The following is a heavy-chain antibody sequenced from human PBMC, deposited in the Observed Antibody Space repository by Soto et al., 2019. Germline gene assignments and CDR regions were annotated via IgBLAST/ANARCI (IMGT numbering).Heavy chain of an antibody. Sequence: GGSLRLSCAASGFTFSDYYMSWIRQAPGKGLEWVSYISSSSSYTNYADSVKGRFTISRDNAKNSLYLQMNSLRAEDTAVYYCARDPLVVVPAAMFYYGMDVWGQGTTVTVSS. D-gene: IGHD2-2*01. CDR2: ISSSSSYT. J-gene: IGHJ6*02. V-gene: IGHV3-11*06. CDR1: GFTFSDYY. CDR3: ARDPLVVVPAAMFYYGMDV.